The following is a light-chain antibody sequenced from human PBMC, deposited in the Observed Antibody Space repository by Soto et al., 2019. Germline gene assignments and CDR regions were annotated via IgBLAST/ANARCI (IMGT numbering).Light chain of an antibody. J-gene: IGLJ2*01. Sequence: QLVLTQPPSASGTPGQRVTISCSGSSSNIGNNIVNWYQQLPGTAPKLLIYSNNQRPSGVPDRFSGSKSGASASLAISGLQSEDEADYYCEAWDGSLNTILFGGGTQLTVL. CDR1: SSNIGNNI. CDR3: EAWDGSLNTIL. V-gene: IGLV1-44*01. CDR2: SNN.